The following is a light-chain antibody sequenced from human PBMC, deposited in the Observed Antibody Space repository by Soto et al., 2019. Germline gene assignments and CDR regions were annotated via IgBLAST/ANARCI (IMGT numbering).Light chain of an antibody. Sequence: EIVLTQSPATLSLSPGERATVSCRASQIVSNNLGWYQQKAGQAPRLLIYDASNRATGIPARFSGSGSGTDFTLTISSLEPEDFAVYYCQHGGTFGQGTRLEIK. J-gene: IGKJ5*01. CDR1: QIVSNN. CDR3: QHGGT. V-gene: IGKV3-11*01. CDR2: DAS.